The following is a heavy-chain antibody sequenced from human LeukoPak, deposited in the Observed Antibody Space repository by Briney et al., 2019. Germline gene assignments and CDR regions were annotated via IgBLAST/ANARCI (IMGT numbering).Heavy chain of an antibody. J-gene: IGHJ1*01. CDR3: AKAELATIGAEYFQH. D-gene: IGHD5-24*01. Sequence: GGSLRLSCAASGFTFSSYDMHWVRQAPGKGLEWVALMSYDGNNKYYADSVKGRLTISRDNSKNTLYLQMNSLRAEDTAVYYCAKAELATIGAEYFQHWGQGTLVTVSS. CDR2: MSYDGNNK. V-gene: IGHV3-30*18. CDR1: GFTFSSYD.